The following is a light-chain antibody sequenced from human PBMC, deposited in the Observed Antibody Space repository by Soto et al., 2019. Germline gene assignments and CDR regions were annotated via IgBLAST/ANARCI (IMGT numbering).Light chain of an antibody. CDR3: LHYNDWPRWT. CDR2: GAS. Sequence: EIVLTQSPGTLSLSPGERAILSCRASQSVSSDLAWYQQVPGQAPRLLIFGASTRATGIPARFSGSGSGTEFTLTISSLQSEDFAVYYCLHYNDWPRWTFGQGTKVDIK. J-gene: IGKJ1*01. CDR1: QSVSSD. V-gene: IGKV3-15*01.